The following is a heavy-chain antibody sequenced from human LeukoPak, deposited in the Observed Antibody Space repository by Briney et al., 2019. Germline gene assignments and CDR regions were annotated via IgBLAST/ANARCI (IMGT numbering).Heavy chain of an antibody. CDR3: ARESPREIPFDY. J-gene: IGHJ4*02. Sequence: ASVKVSCTASGYTFTIYYMHWVRQAPGQGLEWMGIINPSGGSTSYAQKFQGRVTMTRDTSTSTVYMELSSLRSEDTAVYYCARESPREIPFDYWGQGTLVTVSS. CDR2: INPSGGST. CDR1: GYTFTIYY. V-gene: IGHV1-46*01.